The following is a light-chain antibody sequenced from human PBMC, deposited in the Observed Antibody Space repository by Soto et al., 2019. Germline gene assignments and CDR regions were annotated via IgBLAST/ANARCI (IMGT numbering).Light chain of an antibody. V-gene: IGKV1-33*01. CDR3: QQYDNLPRFT. Sequence: DIQMTQSPSSLSASVGDRVTITCQASQDISNYLNWYQQKPGKAPKLLIYDASNLETGVPSRFSGSGSGTDFTFTISSLRPEDIATYYCQQYDNLPRFTFGPGTKVDIK. CDR1: QDISNY. J-gene: IGKJ3*01. CDR2: DAS.